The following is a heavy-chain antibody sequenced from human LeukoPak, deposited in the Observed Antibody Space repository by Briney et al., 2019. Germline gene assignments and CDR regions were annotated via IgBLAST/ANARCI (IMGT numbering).Heavy chain of an antibody. CDR3: ASAPPGIAAAGRLY. J-gene: IGHJ4*02. Sequence: GGSLRLSCAASGFTFSSYAMHWVRQAPGKGLEWVAVISYDGSNKYYADSVKGRFTISRDNSKNTLYLQMNSLRAEDTAVYYCASAPPGIAAAGRLYWGQGTLVTVSS. CDR2: ISYDGSNK. CDR1: GFTFSSYA. V-gene: IGHV3-30*04. D-gene: IGHD6-13*01.